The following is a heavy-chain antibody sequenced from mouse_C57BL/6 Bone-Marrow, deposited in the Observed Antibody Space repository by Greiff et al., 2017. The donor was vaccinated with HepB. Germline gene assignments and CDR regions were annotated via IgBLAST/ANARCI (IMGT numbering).Heavy chain of an antibody. CDR2: IRVKSDNYAT. Sequence: DVKLVESGGGLVQPGGSMKLSCVASGFTFSNYWMNWVRQSPEKGLEWVAQIRVKSDNYATHYAESVKGRFTISRDDSKSRVYLQMNNLRAEDTGIYYCAVYYYGSSPYYYAMDYWGQGTSVTVSS. CDR1: GFTFSNYW. CDR3: AVYYYGSSPYYYAMDY. J-gene: IGHJ4*01. D-gene: IGHD1-1*01. V-gene: IGHV6-3*01.